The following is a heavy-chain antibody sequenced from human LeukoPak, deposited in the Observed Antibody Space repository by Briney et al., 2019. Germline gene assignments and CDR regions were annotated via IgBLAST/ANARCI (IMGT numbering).Heavy chain of an antibody. CDR1: GGTFSSYT. CDR2: IIPILGIA. V-gene: IGHV1-69*02. Sequence: SVKVSCKASGGTFSSYTISWVRQAPGQGLEWMGRIIPILGIANYAQKFQGRVTITADKSTSTAYMELSSLRSEDTAVYYCARVTDYYDSSGYSNWFDPWGQGTLVTVSP. CDR3: ARVTDYYDSSGYSNWFDP. J-gene: IGHJ5*02. D-gene: IGHD3-22*01.